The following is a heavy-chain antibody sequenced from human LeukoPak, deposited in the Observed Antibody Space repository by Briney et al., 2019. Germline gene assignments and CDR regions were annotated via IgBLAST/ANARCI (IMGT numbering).Heavy chain of an antibody. V-gene: IGHV3-23*01. J-gene: IGHJ6*03. CDR2: ISGSGGST. CDR1: GFTFSSYG. Sequence: GSLRLSCAASGFTFSSYGMSWVRQAPGKGLERVSAISGSGGSTYYADSVKGRFTISRDNSKNTLYLQMNSLRAEDTAVYYCAKEALRVYGSGSYLGYYYMDVWGKGTTVTISS. CDR3: AKEALRVYGSGSYLGYYYMDV. D-gene: IGHD3-10*01.